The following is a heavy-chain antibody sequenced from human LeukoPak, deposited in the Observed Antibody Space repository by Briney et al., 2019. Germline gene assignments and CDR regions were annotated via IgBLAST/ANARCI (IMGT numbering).Heavy chain of an antibody. D-gene: IGHD3-10*01. CDR3: ARHAHSMVRGVNPDY. J-gene: IGHJ4*02. CDR1: GGSFSGYY. CDR2: INHSGST. Sequence: PSETLSLTCAVYGGSFSGYYWSWIRQPPGKGLEWIGEINHSGSTNYNPSLKSRVTISVDTSKNQFSLKLSSVTAADTAVYYCARHAHSMVRGVNPDYWGQGTLVTVSS. V-gene: IGHV4-34*01.